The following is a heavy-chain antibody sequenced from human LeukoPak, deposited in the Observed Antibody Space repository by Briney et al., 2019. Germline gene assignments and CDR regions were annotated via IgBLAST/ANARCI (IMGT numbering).Heavy chain of an antibody. CDR1: GGSISSYY. CDR2: IYYSGST. Sequence: KPSETLSLTCTVSGGSISSYYWRWIRQPPGKGLEWIGYIYYSGSTNYNPSLKSRVTISVDTSKNQFSLKLSSVTAADTAVYYCARWAQESYYFDYWGQGTLVTVSS. J-gene: IGHJ4*02. CDR3: ARWAQESYYFDY. V-gene: IGHV4-59*01.